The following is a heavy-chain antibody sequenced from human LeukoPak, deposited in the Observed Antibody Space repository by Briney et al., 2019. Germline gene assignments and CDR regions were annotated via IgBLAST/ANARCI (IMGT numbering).Heavy chain of an antibody. Sequence: PSETLSLTCTVSGGSISSYYWSWIRQPAGKGREWIGRIYTSGSTNYNPSLKSRVTMSVDTSKNQFSLKLSSVTAADTAVYYCARDMVRGVILGAFDIWGQGTMVTVSS. CDR2: IYTSGST. V-gene: IGHV4-4*07. J-gene: IGHJ3*02. CDR3: ARDMVRGVILGAFDI. D-gene: IGHD3-10*01. CDR1: GGSISSYY.